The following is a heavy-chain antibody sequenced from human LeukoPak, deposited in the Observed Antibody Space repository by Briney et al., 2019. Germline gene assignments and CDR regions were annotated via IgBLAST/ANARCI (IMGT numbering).Heavy chain of an antibody. V-gene: IGHV3-48*01. CDR1: GFTLSSFR. Sequence: GGSLRLSCAASGFTLSSFRMSWVRQAPGKGLEWVSYISSSSSTIYYADSVKGRFTISRDNAKNSLYLQMNSLRAEDTAVYYCARELATFDYWGQGTLVTVSS. J-gene: IGHJ4*02. D-gene: IGHD6-13*01. CDR2: ISSSSSTI. CDR3: ARELATFDY.